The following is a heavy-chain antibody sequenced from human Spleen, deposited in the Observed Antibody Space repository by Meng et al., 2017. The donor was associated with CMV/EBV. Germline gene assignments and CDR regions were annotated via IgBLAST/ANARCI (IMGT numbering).Heavy chain of an antibody. CDR1: GFTFSTYE. V-gene: IGHV3-48*03. CDR2: ISSSGTTI. Sequence: GESLKISCAASGFTFSTYEMNWVRQAPGKGLEWVSYISSSGTTIYYAASVKGRFTTSRDNAKNSMYLQMNSLRVEDTAVYYCARDWGDAIMPHHYNGLDVWGQGTTVTVSS. J-gene: IGHJ6*02. CDR3: ARDWGDAIMPHHYNGLDV. D-gene: IGHD3-16*01.